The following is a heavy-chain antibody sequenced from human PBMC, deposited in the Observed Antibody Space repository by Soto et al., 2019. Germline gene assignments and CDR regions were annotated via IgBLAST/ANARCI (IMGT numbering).Heavy chain of an antibody. CDR2: IYYSGST. CDR3: ARVSSGWYYFDY. V-gene: IGHV4-30-4*01. J-gene: IGHJ4*02. D-gene: IGHD6-19*01. CDR1: GGSISSGDYY. Sequence: SETLSLTCTVSGGSISSGDYYLSWIRQPPGKGLEWIGYIYYSGSTYYNPSLKSRVTISVDTSKNQFSLKLSSVTAADTAVYYCARVSSGWYYFDYWGQGTLVTVSS.